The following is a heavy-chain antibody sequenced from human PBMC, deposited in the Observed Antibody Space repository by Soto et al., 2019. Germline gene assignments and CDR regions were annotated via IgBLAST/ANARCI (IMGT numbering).Heavy chain of an antibody. J-gene: IGHJ4*02. V-gene: IGHV3-30-3*01. CDR3: ARSVALDASDY. D-gene: IGHD2-15*01. Sequence: QVQLVGSGGGVVQPGRSLRLSCAASGFVFSSYAMHWVRQAPDKGLEWVAVISYDESNKYYADSVKGRFTISRDNSKNTLFLQMNSLRAEDTALYYCARSVALDASDYWGQGTLVTVSS. CDR2: ISYDESNK. CDR1: GFVFSSYA.